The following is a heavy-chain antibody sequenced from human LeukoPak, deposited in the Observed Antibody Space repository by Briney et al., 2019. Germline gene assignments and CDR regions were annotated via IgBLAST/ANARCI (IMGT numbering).Heavy chain of an antibody. J-gene: IGHJ6*03. V-gene: IGHV3-7*01. Sequence: GGSLSLSCAASGFTFSTYWMNWVRQAPGKGLEWVANIKQDGSEKYYVDSVKGRFTISRDNAKNSLYLQMNSLRAEDTAVYYCARANYDFWSGYGGYYYYYMDVWGKGTTVTVSS. CDR3: ARANYDFWSGYGGYYYYYMDV. CDR2: IKQDGSEK. CDR1: GFTFSTYW. D-gene: IGHD3-3*01.